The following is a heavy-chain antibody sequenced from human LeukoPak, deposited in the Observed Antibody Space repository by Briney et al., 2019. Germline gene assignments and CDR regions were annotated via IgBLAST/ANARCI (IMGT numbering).Heavy chain of an antibody. Sequence: SETLSLTCAVSGGSISSSNWWSWVRQPPGKGLEWIGEIYHSGSTNYNPSLKSRVTISVDTSKNQFSLKLSSVTAADTAVYYCARHDSSGSPFDYWGQGTLVTVSS. D-gene: IGHD6-19*01. CDR2: IYHSGST. V-gene: IGHV4-4*02. CDR1: GGSISSSNW. J-gene: IGHJ4*02. CDR3: ARHDSSGSPFDY.